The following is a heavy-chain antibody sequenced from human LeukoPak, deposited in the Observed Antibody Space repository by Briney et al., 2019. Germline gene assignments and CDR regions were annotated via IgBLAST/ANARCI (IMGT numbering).Heavy chain of an antibody. D-gene: IGHD2-2*01. CDR3: ATTSTSRRGVPAAPFDH. CDR1: GGSFSDNY. Sequence: SETLSLTCAVYGGSFSDNYWSWIRQPPGKGLEWIGEINHSGSTNYNPSLKSRVTISVDTSKNQFSLKLSSVTAADTAVYYCATTSTSRRGVPAAPFDHWGQGTLVTVSS. V-gene: IGHV4-34*01. CDR2: INHSGST. J-gene: IGHJ4*02.